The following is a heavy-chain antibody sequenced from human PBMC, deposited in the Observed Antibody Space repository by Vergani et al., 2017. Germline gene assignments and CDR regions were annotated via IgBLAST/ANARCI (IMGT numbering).Heavy chain of an antibody. Sequence: QVQLVESGGGVVQPGRSLRLSCAASGFTFSSYAMHWVRQAPGKGLEWVAVISYDGSNKYYADSVKGRFTISRDNSKNTLYLQMNSLRAEDTAVYYCARDGSSSSYFDYWGQGTLVTVSS. D-gene: IGHD6-6*01. J-gene: IGHJ4*01. CDR2: ISYDGSNK. V-gene: IGHV3-30*04. CDR3: ARDGSSSSYFDY. CDR1: GFTFSSYA.